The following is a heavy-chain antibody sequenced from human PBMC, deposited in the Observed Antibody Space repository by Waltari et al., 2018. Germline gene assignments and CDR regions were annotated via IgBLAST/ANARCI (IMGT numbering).Heavy chain of an antibody. V-gene: IGHV3-21*01. J-gene: IGHJ4*02. Sequence: EVQLVESGGGLVKPGGSLRLSCAASGFTFSSYSMNWVRQAPGKGLAWVTSISSSSSYIYYADSVKGRFTISRDNAKNSLYLQMNSLRAEDTAVYYCARDKERYSSGWYTIWGQGTLVTVSS. CDR1: GFTFSSYS. CDR2: ISSSSSYI. D-gene: IGHD6-19*01. CDR3: ARDKERYSSGWYTI.